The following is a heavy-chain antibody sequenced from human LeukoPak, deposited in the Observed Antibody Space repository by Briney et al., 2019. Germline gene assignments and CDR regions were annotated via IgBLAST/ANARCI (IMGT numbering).Heavy chain of an antibody. V-gene: IGHV3-21*01. CDR2: ISGSSYYI. CDR1: GFTFSSYS. J-gene: IGHJ3*02. D-gene: IGHD4-11*01. CDR3: ARAQKYSYDAFDI. Sequence: PGGSLRLSCAASGFTFSSYSMNWVRQAPGKGLEWVSSISGSSYYIYYADSVKGRFTISRDNAKNSLYLQMNSLRAEDTAVYYCARAQKYSYDAFDIWGQGTMVTVSS.